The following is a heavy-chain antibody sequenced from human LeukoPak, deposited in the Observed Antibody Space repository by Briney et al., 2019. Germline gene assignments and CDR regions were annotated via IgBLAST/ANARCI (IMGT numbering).Heavy chain of an antibody. J-gene: IGHJ3*02. Sequence: PSETLSLTCAVYGGSFSGYYWRWIRQPPGKGLEWIGEINHSGSTNYNPSLKSRVTISVDTSKNQFSLKLSSVTAADTAVYYCARGSGINLDAFDIWGQGTMVTVSS. CDR2: INHSGST. CDR3: ARGSGINLDAFDI. D-gene: IGHD1-1*01. CDR1: GGSFSGYY. V-gene: IGHV4-34*01.